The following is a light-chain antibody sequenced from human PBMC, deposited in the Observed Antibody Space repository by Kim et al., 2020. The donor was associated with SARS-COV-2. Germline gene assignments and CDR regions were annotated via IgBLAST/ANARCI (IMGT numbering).Light chain of an antibody. CDR1: QGIRSW. CDR2: AAS. V-gene: IGKV1D-16*01. Sequence: ACVGDTVTISCRARQGIRSWLVWYQQKPEKAPKSLIYAASRLQSGVPSRFSGSRSGTDFTLTITSLQPEDFATYYCQQYNSYPLTFGGGTKVDIK. J-gene: IGKJ4*01. CDR3: QQYNSYPLT.